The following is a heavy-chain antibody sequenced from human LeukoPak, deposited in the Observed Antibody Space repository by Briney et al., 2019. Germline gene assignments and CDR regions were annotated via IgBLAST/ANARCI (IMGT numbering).Heavy chain of an antibody. Sequence: QAGGSLRLSCAASGFTFSTYSMNWVRQAPGKGLEWVSYISGSSSAMLYADSVKGRFTISRDNAKNSLYLQMNSLRDEDTAVYYCARGTTYYYDSSGPFDYWGQGTLVTVSS. CDR1: GFTFSTYS. J-gene: IGHJ4*02. D-gene: IGHD3-22*01. CDR2: ISGSSSAM. CDR3: ARGTTYYYDSSGPFDY. V-gene: IGHV3-48*02.